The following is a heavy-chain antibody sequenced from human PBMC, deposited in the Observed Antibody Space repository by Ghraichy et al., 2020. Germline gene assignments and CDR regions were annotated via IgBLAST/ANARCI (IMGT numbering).Heavy chain of an antibody. CDR1: GFTFHEYG. Sequence: GGSLRLSCAGSGFTFHEYGMHWVRHVPGKGLEWVSGIIWNSAMIGYADSVKGRFTISTDNAKNSLYLQMNSLRPEDTALYYCVKDTSPGGGDVCGRGTTVTVPS. V-gene: IGHV3-9*01. D-gene: IGHD4-23*01. CDR2: IIWNSAMI. J-gene: IGHJ6*02. CDR3: VKDTSPGGGDV.